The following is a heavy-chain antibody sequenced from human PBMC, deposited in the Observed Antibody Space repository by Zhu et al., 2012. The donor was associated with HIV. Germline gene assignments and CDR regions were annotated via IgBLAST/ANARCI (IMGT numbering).Heavy chain of an antibody. CDR3: ARRHLGCMSFDI. CDR2: IAYDGTT. CDR1: GDSISSGSYY. J-gene: IGHJ3*02. D-gene: IGHD3-16*01. V-gene: IGHV4-39*01. Sequence: QVQLQESGPGLVKPSETLSLTCSFSGDSISSGSYYWAWVRQSPGKGLEWIGSIAYDGTTFHNPSLRSRVTIFVDTSKTQFSLTLTSVSAADTAVYYCARRHLGCMSFDIVGP.